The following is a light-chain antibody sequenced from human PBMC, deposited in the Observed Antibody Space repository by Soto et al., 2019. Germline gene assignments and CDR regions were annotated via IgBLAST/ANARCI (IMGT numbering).Light chain of an antibody. Sequence: DIQMTQSPSSLSASVGDRVTITCRASQSISSYLNWYQQKPGKAPELLIYAASSLQSGVPSRFSGSGSGTDFTLTVSSLQPEDFATYDCQQSYSTPFTFGPGTKVDIK. J-gene: IGKJ3*01. V-gene: IGKV1-39*01. CDR1: QSISSY. CDR2: AAS. CDR3: QQSYSTPFT.